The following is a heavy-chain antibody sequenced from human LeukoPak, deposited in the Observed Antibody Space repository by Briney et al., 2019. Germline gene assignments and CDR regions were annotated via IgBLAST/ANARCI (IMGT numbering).Heavy chain of an antibody. CDR3: VRQPYISGAYYFDH. V-gene: IGHV4-59*08. CDR2: IFQTGYT. CDR1: GGSISGYY. J-gene: IGHJ4*02. D-gene: IGHD3-22*01. Sequence: SETLSLTCTVSGGSISGYYWSWLRQPPGKGLEWIGYIFQTGYTVYNPSLQSRVTMSVDMSKNQFSLQLPSVTAADTAIYYCVRQPYISGAYYFDHWGQGTLVTVSS.